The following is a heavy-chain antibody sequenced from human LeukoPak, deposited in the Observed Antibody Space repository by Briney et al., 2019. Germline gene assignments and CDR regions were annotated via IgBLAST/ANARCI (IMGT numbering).Heavy chain of an antibody. CDR1: GGSISSYY. CDR3: ARTKPLDPFDF. CDR2: IYYSGNT. J-gene: IGHJ3*01. Sequence: SETLSLTCTVSGGSISSYYWSWIRQPPGKGLEWIGYIYYSGNTYYNPSLKSRVTISVDTSKNQFSLKVNSVTAADTAVYYCARTKPLDPFDFWGQGTLVTVSS. V-gene: IGHV4-59*01.